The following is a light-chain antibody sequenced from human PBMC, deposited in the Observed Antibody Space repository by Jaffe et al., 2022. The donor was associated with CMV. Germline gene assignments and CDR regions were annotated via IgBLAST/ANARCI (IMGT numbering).Light chain of an antibody. CDR1: ALPKQY. J-gene: IGLJ2*01. Sequence: SYELTQPPSVSVSPGQTARITCFGDALPKQYAYWYQQKPGQAPVLVIYKDSERPSGIPERFSGSSSGTTVTLTISRVQAEDEADYYCQSADSSGTSVFFGGGTKLTVL. CDR3: QSADSSGTSVF. CDR2: KDS. V-gene: IGLV3-25*03.